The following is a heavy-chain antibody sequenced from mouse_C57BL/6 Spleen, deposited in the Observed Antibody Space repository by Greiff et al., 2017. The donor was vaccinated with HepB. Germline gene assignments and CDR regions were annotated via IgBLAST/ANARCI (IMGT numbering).Heavy chain of an antibody. CDR1: GYTFTSYW. D-gene: IGHD1-2*01. Sequence: QVQLQQPGTELVKPGASVKLSCKASGYTFTSYWMPWVKQRPGQGLEWIGNINPRNGGTNYNEKFKSKATLTVDKYSSTAYMQLSSLTSEDSAVYYCAGCNVYWYFDVWGTGTTVTVSS. CDR3: AGCNVYWYFDV. V-gene: IGHV1-53*01. J-gene: IGHJ1*03. CDR2: INPRNGGT.